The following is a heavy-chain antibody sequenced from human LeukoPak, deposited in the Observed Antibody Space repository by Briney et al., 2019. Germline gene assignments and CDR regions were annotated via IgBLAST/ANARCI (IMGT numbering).Heavy chain of an antibody. CDR2: IYYSGST. CDR1: GGSISSYY. CDR3: ARVGLDDYGDYGEPGYFDY. V-gene: IGHV4-59*01. J-gene: IGHJ4*02. Sequence: SETLSLTCTVSGGSISSYYWSWIRQPPGKGLEWIGYIYYSGSTNYNPSLKSRVTISVDTSKNEFSLKLSSVTAADTAVYYCARVGLDDYGDYGEPGYFDYWGQGTLVTVSS. D-gene: IGHD4-17*01.